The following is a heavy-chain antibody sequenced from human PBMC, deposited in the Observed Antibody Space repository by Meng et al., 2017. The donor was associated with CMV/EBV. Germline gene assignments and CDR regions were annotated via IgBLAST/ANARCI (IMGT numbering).Heavy chain of an antibody. Sequence: QVALQESGPGLVKPSETLSLTCTVSGGSISSYYWSWIGQPAGKGLEWIGRIYTSGSTNYNPSLKSRVTMSVDTSKNQFSLKLSSVTAADTAVYYCAREMPIAAAGCFDYWGQGTLVTVSS. V-gene: IGHV4-4*07. CDR1: GGSISSYY. J-gene: IGHJ4*02. D-gene: IGHD6-13*01. CDR3: AREMPIAAAGCFDY. CDR2: IYTSGST.